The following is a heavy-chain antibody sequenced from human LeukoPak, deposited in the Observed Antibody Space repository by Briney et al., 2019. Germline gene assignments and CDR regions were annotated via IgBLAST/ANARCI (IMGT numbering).Heavy chain of an antibody. Sequence: GGSLRLSCAASGFTFSSYAMSGVRQAPGKGLEWVANIKQDGSEKYYVDSVKGRFTISRDNAKNSLYLQMNSLRAEDTALYYCAREDQPRGTFDYWGQGILVTVSS. CDR1: GFTFSSYA. J-gene: IGHJ4*02. CDR2: IKQDGSEK. D-gene: IGHD2-15*01. CDR3: AREDQPRGTFDY. V-gene: IGHV3-7*03.